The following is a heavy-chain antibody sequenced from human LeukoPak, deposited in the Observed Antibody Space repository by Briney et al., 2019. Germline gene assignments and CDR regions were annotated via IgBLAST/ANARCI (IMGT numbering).Heavy chain of an antibody. J-gene: IGHJ4*02. V-gene: IGHV3-30*15. CDR1: GFTFSRFS. CDR3: ARDAGVFDY. Sequence: QSGGSLRLSCAASGFTFSRFSIHWVRQAPGKGLDWVAIISKDGSIKYYAYSVKGGFTISRDNYENNMYLQKSGLRAEDAAIYYCARDAGVFDYWGQGTLVTVSS. D-gene: IGHD2-8*01. CDR2: ISKDGSIK.